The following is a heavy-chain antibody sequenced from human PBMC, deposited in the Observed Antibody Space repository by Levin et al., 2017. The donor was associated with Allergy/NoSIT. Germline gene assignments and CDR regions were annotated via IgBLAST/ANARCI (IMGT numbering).Heavy chain of an antibody. V-gene: IGHV4-59*08. CDR1: GGSISSYY. Sequence: SETLSLTCTVSGGSISSYYWSWIRQPPGKGLEWIGYIYYSGSTNYNPSLKSRVTISVDTSKNQFSLKLSSVTAADTAVYYCASHQIQLWFTWAFDIWGQGTMVTVSS. CDR2: IYYSGST. CDR3: ASHQIQLWFTWAFDI. D-gene: IGHD5-18*01. J-gene: IGHJ3*02.